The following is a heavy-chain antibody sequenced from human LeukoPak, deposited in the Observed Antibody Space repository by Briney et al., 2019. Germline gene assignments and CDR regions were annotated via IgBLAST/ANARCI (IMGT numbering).Heavy chain of an antibody. CDR2: IYHSGST. J-gene: IGHJ5*02. Sequence: SETLSLTCAVSGYSISSGYYWGGIRQPPGKGLEWIGSIYHSGSTYYNPSLKSRVTISVDTSKNQFSLKLSSVTAADTAVYYCASEGGIQQLSWFDPWGQGTLVTVSS. D-gene: IGHD1-1*01. CDR3: ASEGGIQQLSWFDP. CDR1: GYSISSGYY. V-gene: IGHV4-38-2*01.